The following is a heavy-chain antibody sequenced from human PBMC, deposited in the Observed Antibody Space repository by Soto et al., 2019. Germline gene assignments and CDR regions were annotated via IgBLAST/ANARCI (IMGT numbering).Heavy chain of an antibody. V-gene: IGHV3-33*01. CDR3: ARAGGTTVTGLWHFDS. D-gene: IGHD4-17*01. J-gene: IGHJ4*02. CDR2: IWYDGTQK. CDR1: GFTFNTYS. Sequence: LRLSCEASGFTFNTYSMHWVRQPPGKGLGWLAAIWYDGTQKYYADSVKGRFIISRDNSKKTLYLEMNSLRAEDTAVYYCARAGGTTVTGLWHFDSWGQGTLVTVSS.